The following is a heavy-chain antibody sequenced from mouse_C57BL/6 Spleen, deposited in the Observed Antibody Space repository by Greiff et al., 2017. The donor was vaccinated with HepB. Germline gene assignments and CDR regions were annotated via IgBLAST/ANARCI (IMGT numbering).Heavy chain of an antibody. CDR2: IHPNSGST. CDR1: GYTFTSYW. V-gene: IGHV1-64*01. CDR3: ERFYYGSSFDY. D-gene: IGHD1-1*01. J-gene: IGHJ2*01. Sequence: VQLQQSGAELVKPGASVTLSCKASGYTFTSYWMHWVKQRPGQGLEWIGMIHPNSGSTNYNEKFKSKATLTVDKSSSTAYMQLSSLTSADSAVYYCERFYYGSSFDYWSQCTTLTVSS.